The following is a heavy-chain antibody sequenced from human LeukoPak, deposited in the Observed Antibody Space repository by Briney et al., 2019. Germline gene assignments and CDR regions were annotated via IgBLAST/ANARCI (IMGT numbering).Heavy chain of an antibody. V-gene: IGHV4-4*07. D-gene: IGHD1-1*01. CDR3: ARGSKRGAGWYIGAYYFDY. Sequence: SETLSLTCTVSGGSISSYYWSWIRQPAGKGLEWIGRIYTSGSTNYNPSLKSRVTMSVDTSKNQFSLKMSSVTAADTAVYYCARGSKRGAGWYIGAYYFDYWGQGNLVTVSS. J-gene: IGHJ4*02. CDR1: GGSISSYY. CDR2: IYTSGST.